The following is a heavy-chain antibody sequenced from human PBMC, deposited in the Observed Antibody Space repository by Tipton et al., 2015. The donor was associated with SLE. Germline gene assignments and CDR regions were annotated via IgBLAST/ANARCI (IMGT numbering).Heavy chain of an antibody. CDR2: IWYDGSNK. Sequence: RSLRLSCAASGFTFSSYGMHWVRQAPGKGLEWVAVIWYDGSNKYYADSVKGRFTISRDNAKKSLFLQMDSLRGDDTAVYYCARSAEEATTLTGFDIWGQGTRVTVSS. V-gene: IGHV3-33*03. CDR1: GFTFSSYG. D-gene: IGHD5-24*01. CDR3: ARSAEEATTLTGFDI. J-gene: IGHJ3*02.